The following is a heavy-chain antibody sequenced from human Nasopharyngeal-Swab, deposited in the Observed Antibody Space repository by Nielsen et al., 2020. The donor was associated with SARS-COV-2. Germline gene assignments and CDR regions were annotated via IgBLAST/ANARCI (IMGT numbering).Heavy chain of an antibody. Sequence: GGSLRLSCAASGFTFSSYEMNWVRQAPGKGLEWVSSISSSSSYIYYADSVKGRFTISRDNAKNSLYLQMNRLRAEDTAVYYCARDRDDFWSGSGYWGQGTLVTVSS. CDR3: ARDRDDFWSGSGY. CDR2: ISSSSSYI. CDR1: GFTFSSYE. V-gene: IGHV3-21*01. D-gene: IGHD3-3*01. J-gene: IGHJ4*02.